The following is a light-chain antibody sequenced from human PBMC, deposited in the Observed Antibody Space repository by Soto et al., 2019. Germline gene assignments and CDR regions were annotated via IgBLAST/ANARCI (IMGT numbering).Light chain of an antibody. CDR2: EVS. J-gene: IGLJ1*01. V-gene: IGLV2-14*01. CDR3: SSYTSSSTPRYV. Sequence: VLTQPASVSGSPGQSITISCTGTSSDVGGYNYVSWYQQHPGKAPKLMIYEVSNRPSGVSNRFSGSKSGNTASLTISGLQAEDEADYYCSSYTSSSTPRYVFGTGTKVTVL. CDR1: SSDVGGYNY.